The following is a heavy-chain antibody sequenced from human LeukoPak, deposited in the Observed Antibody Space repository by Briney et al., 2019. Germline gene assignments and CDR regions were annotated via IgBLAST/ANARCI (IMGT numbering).Heavy chain of an antibody. D-gene: IGHD3-22*01. CDR3: ARSYYYDSTAYYFDY. V-gene: IGHV3-23*01. CDR2: ISGSGGST. CDR1: GFTFSSYA. Sequence: PGGSLRLSCAASGFTFSSYAMSWVRQAPGKGLEWVSAISGSGGSTYYADSVKGRFTISRDNSKNTLYLQMNSLRAEDTAVYYCARSYYYDSTAYYFDYWGQGTLVTVSS. J-gene: IGHJ4*02.